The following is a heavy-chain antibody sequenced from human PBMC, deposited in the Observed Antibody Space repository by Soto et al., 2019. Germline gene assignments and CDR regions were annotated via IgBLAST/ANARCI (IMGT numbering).Heavy chain of an antibody. CDR3: ARTPTDTIFGYGSGASVNHYLDY. V-gene: IGHV1-18*01. CDR2: ISAYNGNT. CDR1: GYTFTSYG. Sequence: AAVKVSCKASGYTFTSYGISWVRQAPGQGLEWMGWISAYNGNTNYAQKLQGRVTMTTDTSTSTAYMELRSLRSDDTAVYYCARTPTDTIFGYGSGASVNHYLDYWGHGTLVTVSS. J-gene: IGHJ4*01. D-gene: IGHD3-3*01.